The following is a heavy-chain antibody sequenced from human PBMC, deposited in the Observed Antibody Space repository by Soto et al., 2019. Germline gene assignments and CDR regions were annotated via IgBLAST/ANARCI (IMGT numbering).Heavy chain of an antibody. CDR1: GGTLSDHG. V-gene: IGHV1-69*06. CDR2: TIPVFNTA. CDR3: ARADRDYFGVADFFDS. J-gene: IGHJ4*02. Sequence: QVQLEQSGAEVKKPGSSVKVSCKASGGTLSDHGVAWLRQAPGQGLEWMGGTIPVFNTAKYAQKFQGRVTVTADKFTNIAYMELSSLRSEDTGTYFCARADRDYFGVADFFDSWGQGTLVLVSS. D-gene: IGHD3-10*01.